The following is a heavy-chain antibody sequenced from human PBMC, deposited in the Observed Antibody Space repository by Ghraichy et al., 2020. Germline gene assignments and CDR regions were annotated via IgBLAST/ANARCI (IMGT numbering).Heavy chain of an antibody. CDR3: ARVRGYSYGIPVDAFDI. V-gene: IGHV1-18*01. CDR1: GYTFTSYG. CDR2: ISAYNGNT. Sequence: ASVKVSCKASGYTFTSYGISWVRQAPGQGLEWMGWISAYNGNTNYAQKLQGRVTMTTDTSTSTAYMELRSLRSDDTAVYYCARVRGYSYGIPVDAFDIWGQGTMVTVSS. J-gene: IGHJ3*02. D-gene: IGHD5-18*01.